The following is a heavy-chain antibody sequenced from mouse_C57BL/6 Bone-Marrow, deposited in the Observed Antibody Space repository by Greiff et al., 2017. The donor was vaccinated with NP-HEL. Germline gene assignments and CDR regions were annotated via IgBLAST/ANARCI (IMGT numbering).Heavy chain of an antibody. J-gene: IGHJ1*03. Sequence: QVQLQQPGAELVKPGASVKLSCKASGYTFTSYWMQWVKQRPGQGLEWIGEIDPSDSYTNYNQKFKGKATLTVDTSSSTAYMQLSSLTSEDSAVYYCARGFITTVVARYFDVWGTGTTVTVSS. CDR3: ARGFITTVVARYFDV. V-gene: IGHV1-50*01. D-gene: IGHD1-1*01. CDR2: IDPSDSYT. CDR1: GYTFTSYW.